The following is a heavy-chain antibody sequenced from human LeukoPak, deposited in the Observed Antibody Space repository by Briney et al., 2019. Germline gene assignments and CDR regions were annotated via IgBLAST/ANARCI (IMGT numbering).Heavy chain of an antibody. CDR2: ISISDSTI. J-gene: IGHJ4*02. V-gene: IGHV3-48*03. D-gene: IGHD3-10*02. Sequence: GGSLRLSCPASGFSFSSYEMNWVRQAPGAGLEWVSYISISDSTIYYADSVKGRFTISRDNAKNSLYLQMNNLRVEDTALYYCARGRYLGAMFQDHWGQGTLVTVSS. CDR3: ARGRYLGAMFQDH. CDR1: GFSFSSYE.